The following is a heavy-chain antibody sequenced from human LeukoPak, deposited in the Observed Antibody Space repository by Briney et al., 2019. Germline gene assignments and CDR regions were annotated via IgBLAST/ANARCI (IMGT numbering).Heavy chain of an antibody. CDR1: GFTFSSYW. V-gene: IGHV3-7*01. D-gene: IGHD2-15*01. CDR3: ARRIPGLTPHIDY. CDR2: IKQDGSEK. J-gene: IGHJ4*02. Sequence: GGSLRLSCAASGFTFSSYWMSWVRQAPGKGLEGVANIKQDGSEKYYVDSVKGRFTISRDNAKNSLYLQMNSLRAEDTAVYYCARRIPGLTPHIDYWGQGTLVTVSS.